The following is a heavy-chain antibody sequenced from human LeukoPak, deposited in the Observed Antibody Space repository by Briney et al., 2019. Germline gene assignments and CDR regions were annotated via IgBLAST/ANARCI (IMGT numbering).Heavy chain of an antibody. D-gene: IGHD3-10*01. J-gene: IGHJ5*02. Sequence: PSQTLSLTCTVSSGSISSGSYYWSWIRQPAGKGLEWIGRIYTSGNTNYNPSLNSRVTISVDTSKSQCSLKLTSVTAADTAVYYCARHYGSGMDYFDPWGQGTLVTVSS. CDR1: SGSISSGSYY. V-gene: IGHV4-61*02. CDR2: IYTSGNT. CDR3: ARHYGSGMDYFDP.